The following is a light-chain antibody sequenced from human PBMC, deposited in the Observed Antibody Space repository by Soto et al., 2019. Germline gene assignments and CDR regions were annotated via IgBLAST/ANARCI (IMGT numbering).Light chain of an antibody. J-gene: IGLJ2*01. CDR3: CSYAGSSTFGL. V-gene: IGLV2-23*03. Sequence: QSALTQPASVSGSPGQSITISCTGTSSDVGSHNIVSWYQQHPGKAPKLMIYEGSKRPSGVSDRFSGSKSGNTASLTISGRKAEDEADFYFCSYAGSSTFGLFGGWTQLTVL. CDR2: EGS. CDR1: SSDVGSHNI.